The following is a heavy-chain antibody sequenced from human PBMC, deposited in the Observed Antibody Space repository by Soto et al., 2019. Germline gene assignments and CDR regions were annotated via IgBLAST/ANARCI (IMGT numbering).Heavy chain of an antibody. CDR1: GGSISSYY. CDR2: VYYSGST. Sequence: SETLSLTCTVSGGSISSYYWSWIRQPPGKGLEWIGYVYYSGSTNYNPSLKSRVTISVDTSKNQFSLKLSSVTAADTAVYYCATQPPRYPFWPGSGENCFDTWGQGTLVTVSS. CDR3: ATQPPRYPFWPGSGENCFDT. J-gene: IGHJ5*02. V-gene: IGHV4-59*01. D-gene: IGHD3-3*01.